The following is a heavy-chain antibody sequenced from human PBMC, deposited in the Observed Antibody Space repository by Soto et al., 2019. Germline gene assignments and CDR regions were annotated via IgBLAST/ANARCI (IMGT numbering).Heavy chain of an antibody. Sequence: QVQLVQSGAEVKKPGSSVKVSCKTSGVSFNNNGIGWVRQAPGHGLEWMGGVSPPFRTSNYARKFQGRISITGDASTGTVNMELSSLTSEDTAQYYCARVLYYGSGSYSPYGMDVWGQGPTVTVSS. CDR1: GVSFNNNG. D-gene: IGHD3-10*01. CDR3: ARVLYYGSGSYSPYGMDV. V-gene: IGHV1-69*01. J-gene: IGHJ6*02. CDR2: VSPPFRTS.